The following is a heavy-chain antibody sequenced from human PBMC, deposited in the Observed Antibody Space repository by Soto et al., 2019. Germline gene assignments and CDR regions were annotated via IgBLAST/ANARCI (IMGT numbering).Heavy chain of an antibody. CDR2: IIPIFGTA. J-gene: IGHJ5*02. CDR1: GGTFSSYA. Sequence: SVKFSCKASGGTFSSYAISWVRQAPGQGLECMGGIIPIFGTANYAQKFQGRVTITAXXXXSXXXMXLXSLRSEDTAVYYCARDRDIVVVPAASWFDPWGQ. V-gene: IGHV1-69*13. CDR3: ARDRDIVVVPAASWFDP. D-gene: IGHD2-2*01.